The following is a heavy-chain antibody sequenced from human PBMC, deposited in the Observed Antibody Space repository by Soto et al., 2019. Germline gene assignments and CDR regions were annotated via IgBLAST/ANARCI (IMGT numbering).Heavy chain of an antibody. CDR3: ARDKYCSGGSCRKNWFDP. J-gene: IGHJ5*02. Sequence: TLSLTCTVSGGSISSSYWSWIRQPPGKGLEWLAYIYDDGSANYNPSLKSRATISLDMSKNQFSLKLTSVTAADTAVYYCARDKYCSGGSCRKNWFDPWGQGTTVTVSS. CDR2: IYDDGSA. CDR1: GGSISSSY. D-gene: IGHD2-15*01. V-gene: IGHV4-59*01.